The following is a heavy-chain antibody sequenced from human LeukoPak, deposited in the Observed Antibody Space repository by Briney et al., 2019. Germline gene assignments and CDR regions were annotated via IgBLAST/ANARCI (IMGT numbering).Heavy chain of an antibody. CDR2: IYYSGST. CDR3: ARHENCSGGSCYSTPFDY. CDR1: GGSISSSSYY. V-gene: IGHV4-39*01. J-gene: IGHJ4*02. D-gene: IGHD2-15*01. Sequence: SETLSLTCTVSGGSISSSSYYWGWIRQPPGKGPERIGSIYYSGSTYYNPSLKSRVTISVDTSKNQFSLKLSSVTAADTAVYYCARHENCSGGSCYSTPFDYWGQGTLVTVSS.